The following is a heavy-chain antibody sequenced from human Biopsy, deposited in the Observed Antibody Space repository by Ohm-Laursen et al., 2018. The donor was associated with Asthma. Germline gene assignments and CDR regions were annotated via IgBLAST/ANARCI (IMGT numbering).Heavy chain of an antibody. J-gene: IGHJ4*02. Sequence: SLRLSCTASGFTFRNFGMHWVRQAPGKGLEWVALISSDVREWYADSVKGRFTISRDNFRNTLHLQMNSLRAEDTAVYYCAKDVFPGWELRRGPDYWGQGTLVTVSS. CDR3: AKDVFPGWELRRGPDY. V-gene: IGHV3-30*18. CDR1: GFTFRNFG. D-gene: IGHD1-26*01. CDR2: ISSDVRE.